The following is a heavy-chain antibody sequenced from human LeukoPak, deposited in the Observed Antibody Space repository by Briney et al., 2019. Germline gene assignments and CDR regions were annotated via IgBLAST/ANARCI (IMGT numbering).Heavy chain of an antibody. CDR3: ARHGQKWLSAFDI. CDR1: GGSLIISSYT. J-gene: IGHJ3*02. D-gene: IGHD3-22*01. V-gene: IGHV4-39*01. CDR2: IYYSGST. Sequence: KPSETLSLTCSDPGGSLIISSYTWRWIRQPPGKGLEWIGTIYYSGSTYYNPSLKSRVTISVDTSQNQFSLKLSSATAADTAVYYNARHGQKWLSAFDIWGQGTMVTVS.